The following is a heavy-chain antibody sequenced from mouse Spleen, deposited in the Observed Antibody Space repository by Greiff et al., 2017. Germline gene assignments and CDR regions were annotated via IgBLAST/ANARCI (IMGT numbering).Heavy chain of an antibody. CDR1: GYTFTSYW. Sequence: QVQLQQSGAELVKPGASVKLSCKASGYTFTSYWMHWVKQRPGQGLEWIGMIHPNSGSTNYNEKFKSKATLTVDKSSSTAYMQLSSLTSEDSAVYYCAREGYDPLWYFDVWGAGTTVTVSS. CDR2: IHPNSGST. D-gene: IGHD2-3*01. CDR3: AREGYDPLWYFDV. J-gene: IGHJ1*01. V-gene: IGHV1-64*01.